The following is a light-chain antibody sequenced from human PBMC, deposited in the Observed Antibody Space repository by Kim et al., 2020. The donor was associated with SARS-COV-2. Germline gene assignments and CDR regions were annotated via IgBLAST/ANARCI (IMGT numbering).Light chain of an antibody. CDR3: LQHDSYQWT. CDR1: QGISNY. Sequence: DIQMTQSPSAMSASVGDRVTITCRARQGISNYLAWFQQKPGEVPKRLIYAASNLQSGVPSRFSGSGSGTEFTLTISCLQPEDFATYYCLQHDSYQWTFGQGTKVDIK. CDR2: AAS. J-gene: IGKJ1*01. V-gene: IGKV1-17*03.